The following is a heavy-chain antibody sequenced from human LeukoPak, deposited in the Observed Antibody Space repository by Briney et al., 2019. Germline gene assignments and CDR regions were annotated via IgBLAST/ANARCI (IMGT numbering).Heavy chain of an antibody. D-gene: IGHD5-12*01. J-gene: IGHJ6*02. Sequence: SETLSLTCVVYGGSFSDYYWSWIRQPPGKGLEWIGEINHRGITNYNPSLTSRVTISVDTSKNQFSLNLTSLTAADTAVYYCARKGLRLLYYYYGMDVWGQGTTVTVSS. V-gene: IGHV4-34*01. CDR3: ARKGLRLLYYYYGMDV. CDR1: GGSFSDYY. CDR2: INHRGIT.